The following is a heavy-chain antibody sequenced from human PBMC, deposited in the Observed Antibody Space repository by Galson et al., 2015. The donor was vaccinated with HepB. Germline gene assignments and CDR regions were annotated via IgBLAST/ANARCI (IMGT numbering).Heavy chain of an antibody. CDR1: GLSFRRYP. V-gene: IGHV3-48*04. Sequence: SLRLSCADSGLSFRRYPMNWVRQTPGKGLQWVSYISTNGATIHYADSVKGRFTIARDNAKNTMWLQMPRLRAEDTAVYYCATTKFGSGAYWTVDIWGQGTLVTVAS. CDR2: ISTNGATI. J-gene: IGHJ3*02. D-gene: IGHD2-15*01. CDR3: ATTKFGSGAYWTVDI.